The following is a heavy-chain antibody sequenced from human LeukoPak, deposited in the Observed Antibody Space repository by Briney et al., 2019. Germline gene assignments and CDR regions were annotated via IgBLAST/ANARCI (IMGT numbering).Heavy chain of an antibody. CDR3: ARGVYWSLDY. CDR1: GFIFNTNG. V-gene: IGHV3-23*01. J-gene: IGHJ4*02. D-gene: IGHD1-1*01. CDR2: IAGGDEST. Sequence: GGSLRLSCAISGFIFNTNGMNWVRQSPGKGLEWLATIAGGDESTYYADSVKGRFAISRDNSKNTVFLRMNSLRVEDTAVYYCARGVYWSLDYWGQGTPVTVSS.